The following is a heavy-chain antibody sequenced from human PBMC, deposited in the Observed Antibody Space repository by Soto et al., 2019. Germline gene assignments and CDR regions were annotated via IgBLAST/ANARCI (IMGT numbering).Heavy chain of an antibody. CDR1: GYTFTKFH. J-gene: IGHJ4*02. V-gene: IGHV1-46*01. Sequence: ASVKVSCKASGYTFTKFHIHWVRQAPGQGLEWMGMIDPSGGVTGDAQRFQGRITMTSDTSTSSVYMELRGLTSEDTAVYYCARDVIDHDNYETIGYYFDHWGPGTLVTVSS. CDR2: IDPSGGVT. D-gene: IGHD3-16*01. CDR3: ARDVIDHDNYETIGYYFDH.